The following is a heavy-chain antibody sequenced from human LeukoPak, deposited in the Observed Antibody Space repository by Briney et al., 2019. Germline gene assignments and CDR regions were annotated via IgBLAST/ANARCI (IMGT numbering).Heavy chain of an antibody. J-gene: IGHJ5*02. V-gene: IGHV4-31*03. CDR3: AREPYYDSSGYYPGPPRRNNGFDP. CDR1: GGSISSGGYY. D-gene: IGHD3-22*01. CDR2: IYYSGST. Sequence: SQTLSLTCTVSGGSISSGGYYWSWIRQHPGKGLEWIGYIYYSGSTYYNPSLTSRVTRSVDTPKNQFSLKLSSVTAADTAVYYCAREPYYDSSGYYPGPPRRNNGFDPWGQGTLVTVSS.